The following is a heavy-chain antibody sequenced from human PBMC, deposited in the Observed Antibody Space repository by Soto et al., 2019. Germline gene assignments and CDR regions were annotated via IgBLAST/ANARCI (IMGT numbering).Heavy chain of an antibody. J-gene: IGHJ4*02. CDR2: IIPIFGTA. CDR1: GGTFSSYA. V-gene: IGHV1-69*13. D-gene: IGHD1-26*01. Sequence: GASVKVSCKASGGTFSSYAISWVRQAPGQGLEWMGGIIPIFGTANYAQKFQGRVTITADESTSTVYMELSSLRSEDTAVYYCASTYSGSYSWFDYWGQGTLVTVSS. CDR3: ASTYSGSYSWFDY.